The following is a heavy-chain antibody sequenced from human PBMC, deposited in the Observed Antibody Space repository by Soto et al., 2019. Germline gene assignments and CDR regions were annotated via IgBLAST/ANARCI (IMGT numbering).Heavy chain of an antibody. J-gene: IGHJ6*02. CDR1: GLIFSDCY. CDR3: ARVRFGEWGYAMDV. CDR2: ISSSGNII. V-gene: IGHV3-11*01. D-gene: IGHD3-10*01. Sequence: QVQLVESGGGLVKPGGSLRLSCEVSGLIFSDCYINWIRQAPGKGLEWISYISSSGNIINYAGSVKGRFTISRDNTKNSLYPQMNSLRVEDTAMYYCARVRFGEWGYAMDVWGQGTTVTVSS.